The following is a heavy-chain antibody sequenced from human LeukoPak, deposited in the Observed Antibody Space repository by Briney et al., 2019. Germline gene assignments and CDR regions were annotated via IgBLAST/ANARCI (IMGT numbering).Heavy chain of an antibody. CDR1: GGSISSGDYY. V-gene: IGHV4-30-4*01. Sequence: SQTLSLTCTVSGGSISSGDYYWSWIRQPPGKGLEWIGYIYHSGSTYYNPSLKSRITMSIDTSKNQFSLKLSSVTAADTAVYYCARDYLDSSGYYYALWDQGTLVTVSS. CDR3: ARDYLDSSGYYYAL. CDR2: IYHSGST. D-gene: IGHD3-22*01. J-gene: IGHJ4*02.